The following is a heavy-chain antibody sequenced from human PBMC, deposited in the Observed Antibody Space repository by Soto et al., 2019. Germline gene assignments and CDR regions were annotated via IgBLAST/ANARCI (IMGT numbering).Heavy chain of an antibody. CDR1: GFTFSNYD. CDR2: IWYDGTNK. J-gene: IGHJ2*01. Sequence: QVQLVESGGGVVQPGRSLRLSCAASGFTFSNYDMHWVRQAPGKGLEWVTLIWYDGTNKYYADSVKGRFTISRDKSRNTLYLQINSLRVEDTAVYYCARGPHDWYFDLWGRGTLVTVSS. CDR3: ARGPHDWYFDL. V-gene: IGHV3-33*01.